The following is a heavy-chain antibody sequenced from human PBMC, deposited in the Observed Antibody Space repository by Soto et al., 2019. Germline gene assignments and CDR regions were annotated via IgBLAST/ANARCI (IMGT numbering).Heavy chain of an antibody. CDR3: AREGYCSGGSCYELRGIDY. V-gene: IGHV1-46*03. J-gene: IGHJ4*02. Sequence: ASVKVSCKASGYTFTSYYMHWVRQAPGQGLEWMGIINPSGGSTSYAQKFQGRVTMTRDTSTSTVYMELSSLRSEDTAVYYCAREGYCSGGSCYELRGIDYWGQGTLVTVSS. CDR1: GYTFTSYY. CDR2: INPSGGST. D-gene: IGHD2-15*01.